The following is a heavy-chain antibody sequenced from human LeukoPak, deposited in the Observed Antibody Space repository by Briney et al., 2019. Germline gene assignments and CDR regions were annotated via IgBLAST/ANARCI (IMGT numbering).Heavy chain of an antibody. CDR3: AREGSMVRGVIRD. J-gene: IGHJ4*02. Sequence: SVKVSCKASGGTFSSYAISWVRQAPGQGHEWMGGIIPIFGTANYAQKFQGRVTITADESTSTAYMELSSLRSEDTAVYYCAREGSMVRGVIRDWGQGTLVTVSS. CDR2: IIPIFGTA. D-gene: IGHD3-10*01. V-gene: IGHV1-69*13. CDR1: GGTFSSYA.